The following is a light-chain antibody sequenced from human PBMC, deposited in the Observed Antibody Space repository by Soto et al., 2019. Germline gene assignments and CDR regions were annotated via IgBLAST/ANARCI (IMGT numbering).Light chain of an antibody. Sequence: QSAVSHPHSASGSPGQSVSISCTGTSSDVGGYNYVSWFQQHPGKTPKPIIHEVNQRPSGVPHRFSGSKSGNTASLTVSGLQVEDEGTYYCSSYGWYNKVIFGSATKLTVL. CDR3: SSYGWYNKVI. J-gene: IGLJ1*01. V-gene: IGLV2-8*01. CDR2: EVN. CDR1: SSDVGGYNY.